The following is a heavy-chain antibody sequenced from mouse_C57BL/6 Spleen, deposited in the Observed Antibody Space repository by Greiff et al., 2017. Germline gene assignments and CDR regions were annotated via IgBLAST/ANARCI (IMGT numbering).Heavy chain of an antibody. CDR1: GYTFTDYY. D-gene: IGHD1-1*01. CDR3: ARGDYYALGY. J-gene: IGHJ2*01. Sequence: QRVESGPELVKPGASVKISCKASGYTFTDYYINWVKQRPGQGLEWIGWIYPGSGNTKYNEKFKGKATLTVDTSSSSLTSEDSAVYFCARGDYYALGYWGQGTTLTVSS. V-gene: IGHV1-84*01. CDR2: IYPGSGNT.